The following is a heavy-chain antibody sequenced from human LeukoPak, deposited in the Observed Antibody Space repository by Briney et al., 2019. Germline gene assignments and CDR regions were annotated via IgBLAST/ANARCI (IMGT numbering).Heavy chain of an antibody. D-gene: IGHD6-13*01. CDR2: IWYDGSNK. Sequence: PGRSLRLSCAASGFTFSSYGMHWVRQAPGKGLEWVAVIWYDGSNKYYADSVKGRFTISRDNSKNTLYLQMNSLRAEDTAVYYCAGYSSSWDNWFDPWGQGTLVTVSS. V-gene: IGHV3-33*01. CDR1: GFTFSSYG. CDR3: AGYSSSWDNWFDP. J-gene: IGHJ5*02.